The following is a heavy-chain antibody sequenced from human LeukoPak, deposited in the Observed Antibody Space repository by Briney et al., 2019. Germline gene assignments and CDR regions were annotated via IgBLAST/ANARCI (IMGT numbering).Heavy chain of an antibody. CDR3: ARGPREMDIVATARPYYFDY. CDR2: IYYSGST. J-gene: IGHJ4*02. D-gene: IGHD5-12*01. CDR1: GGSISSSSYY. V-gene: IGHV4-39*07. Sequence: SETLSLTCTVSGGSISSSSYYWGWIRQPPGKGLEWIGSIYYSGSTYYNPSLKSRVTISVDTSKNQFSLKLSSVTAADTAVYYCARGPREMDIVATARPYYFDYWGQGTLVTVSS.